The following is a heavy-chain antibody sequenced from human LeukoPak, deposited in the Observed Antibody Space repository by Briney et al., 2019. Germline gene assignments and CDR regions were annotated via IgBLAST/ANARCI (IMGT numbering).Heavy chain of an antibody. Sequence: SETLSLTCTVSGGSISSYYWSWIRQPPGKGLEWIGHIYYSGSTNYNPSLKSRVTISVDTSKNQFSLKLSSVTAADTAVYYCARGHTAMVFDYWGQGTLVTVSS. J-gene: IGHJ4*02. CDR3: ARGHTAMVFDY. D-gene: IGHD5-18*01. V-gene: IGHV4-59*01. CDR1: GGSISSYY. CDR2: IYYSGST.